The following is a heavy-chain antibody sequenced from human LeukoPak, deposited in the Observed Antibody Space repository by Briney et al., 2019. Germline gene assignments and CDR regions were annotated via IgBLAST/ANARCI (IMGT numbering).Heavy chain of an antibody. CDR3: ARDAHYYDSSGYYASYYFDY. V-gene: IGHV3-23*01. CDR1: GFTFSSYA. D-gene: IGHD3-22*01. Sequence: PGGSLRLSCAASGFTFSSYAMSWVRQAPGKGLEWVSAIRGSGDNTYYADSVKGRFTISRDNSENTLYLQMNSLRAEDTAVYYCARDAHYYDSSGYYASYYFDYWGQGTLVTVSS. CDR2: IRGSGDNT. J-gene: IGHJ4*02.